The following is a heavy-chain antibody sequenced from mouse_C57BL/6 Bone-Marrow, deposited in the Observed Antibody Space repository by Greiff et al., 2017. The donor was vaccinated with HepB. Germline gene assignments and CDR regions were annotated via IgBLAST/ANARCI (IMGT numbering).Heavy chain of an antibody. CDR2: IDPNSGGT. D-gene: IGHD1-1*01. V-gene: IGHV1-72*01. CDR3: AREGYGSSYVEWYFDV. CDR1: GYTFTSYW. Sequence: QVQLQQPGAELVKPGASVKLSCKASGYTFTSYWMHWVKQRPGRGLEWIGRIDPNSGGTKYNEKFKSKATLTVDKPSSTAYMKLSSLTSEDSAVYYCAREGYGSSYVEWYFDVWGTGTTVTVSS. J-gene: IGHJ1*03.